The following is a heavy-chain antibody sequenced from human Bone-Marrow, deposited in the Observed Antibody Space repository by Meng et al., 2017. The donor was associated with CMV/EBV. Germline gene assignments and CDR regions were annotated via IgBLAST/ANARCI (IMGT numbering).Heavy chain of an antibody. D-gene: IGHD4-11*01. J-gene: IGHJ5*02. CDR3: ARAYSNYVEYNWFDP. Sequence: ASVKVSCKASGYTFTGYYMHWVRQAPGQGLEWMGWINPNSGGTNYAQKFQGRVTMTRDTSISTAYMELSSLRSEDTAVYYCARAYSNYVEYNWFDPWGQGTLVTVSS. V-gene: IGHV1-2*02. CDR2: INPNSGGT. CDR1: GYTFTGYY.